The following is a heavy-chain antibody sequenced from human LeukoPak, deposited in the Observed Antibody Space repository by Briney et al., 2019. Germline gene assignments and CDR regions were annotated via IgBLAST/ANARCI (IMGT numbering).Heavy chain of an antibody. CDR3: ATYRQVLLPFES. J-gene: IGHJ4*02. V-gene: IGHV3-23*01. CDR1: GFTFSTFA. Sequence: GGSLRLSCAASGFTFSTFAMIWVRQPPGKGLEWVSSIFPSGGEIHYADSVRGRFTISRGNSKSTLSLQMNSLRAEDTAIYYCATYRQVLLPFESWGQGTLVTVSS. D-gene: IGHD2-8*02. CDR2: IFPSGGEI.